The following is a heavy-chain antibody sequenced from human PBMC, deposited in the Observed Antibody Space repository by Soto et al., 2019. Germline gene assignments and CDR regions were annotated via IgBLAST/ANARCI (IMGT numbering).Heavy chain of an antibody. V-gene: IGHV4-31*03. J-gene: IGHJ4*02. CDR1: GASISSGGYY. CDR2: VYYSGST. Sequence: QVQLQESGPGLVKPSQTLSLTCTVSGASISSGGYYWSWIRQYPGKGLEWIGYVYYSGSTYYNPSLQSRVTMSVDTSKNQFSLKLSSVTDADTAVFYCARGIQHYYDSSDYYYDYWGQGTLVTVSP. CDR3: ARGIQHYYDSSDYYYDY. D-gene: IGHD3-22*01.